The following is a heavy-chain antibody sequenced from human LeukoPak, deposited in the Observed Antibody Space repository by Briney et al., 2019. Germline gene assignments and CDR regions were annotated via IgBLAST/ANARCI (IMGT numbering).Heavy chain of an antibody. Sequence: GGSLRLSCAASGFTFSSYSMNWVRQAPGKGLEWVSSISSSSSYIYYADSVRGRFTISRDNAKNSLYLQMNSLRAEDTAVYYCASAEGYCSGGSCPTLWYFDLWGRGTLVTVSS. CDR2: ISSSSSYI. V-gene: IGHV3-21*01. D-gene: IGHD2-15*01. CDR3: ASAEGYCSGGSCPTLWYFDL. J-gene: IGHJ2*01. CDR1: GFTFSSYS.